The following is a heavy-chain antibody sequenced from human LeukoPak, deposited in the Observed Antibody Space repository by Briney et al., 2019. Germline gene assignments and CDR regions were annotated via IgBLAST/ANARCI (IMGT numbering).Heavy chain of an antibody. CDR3: ARDLYDYVWGSYPPGY. CDR2: IKQDGSEK. Sequence: PGGSLRLSCAASGFTFSSYWMSWVRQAPGKGLEWVANIKQDGSEKYYVDSVKGRFTISRDNAKNSLYLQMNSLRAEDTAVYYCARDLYDYVWGSYPPGYWGQGTLVTVSS. D-gene: IGHD3-16*02. V-gene: IGHV3-7*01. CDR1: GFTFSSYW. J-gene: IGHJ4*02.